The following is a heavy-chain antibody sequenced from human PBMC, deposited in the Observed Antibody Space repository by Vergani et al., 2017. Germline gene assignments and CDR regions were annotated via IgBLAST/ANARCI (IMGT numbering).Heavy chain of an antibody. CDR2: IYSTGST. Sequence: QVRLEESGPGLVKPSQTLSLTCTVSGGSISSGGYYWNWIRQHPGKGLEWIGYIYSTGSTHHNPSLRRRINMSVDTSKNQFSLKLNSVTAADTAMYYCARMGGYDEGDAFRIGYFDSWGPGILVTVSS. D-gene: IGHD3-22*01. V-gene: IGHV4-31*03. CDR3: ARMGGYDEGDAFRIGYFDS. CDR1: GGSISSGGYY. J-gene: IGHJ4*02.